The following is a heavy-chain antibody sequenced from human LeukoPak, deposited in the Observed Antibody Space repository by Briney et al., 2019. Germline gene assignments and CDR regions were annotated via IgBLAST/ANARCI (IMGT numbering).Heavy chain of an antibody. CDR2: IYYSGST. V-gene: IGHV4-39*07. J-gene: IGHJ4*02. D-gene: IGHD5-12*01. CDR3: ARGGNTGHDWRPELFDS. Sequence: PSETLSLTCTVSGASISSSTDYWGWIRQPPGKGLEWIANIYYSGSTYYNPSLKSRVTISVDTSKNQFSLKLNSVTAADTAVYYCARGGNTGHDWRPELFDSWGQGTLITVSS. CDR1: GASISSSTDY.